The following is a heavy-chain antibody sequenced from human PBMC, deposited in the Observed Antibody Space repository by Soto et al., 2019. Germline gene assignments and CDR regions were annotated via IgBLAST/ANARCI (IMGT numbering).Heavy chain of an antibody. CDR3: ARRLVLKRRGDYYFYIDV. CDR2: IYPGDSDT. J-gene: IGHJ6*03. Sequence: GESLKISCKGSGYSFTSYWIGWVRQMPGKGLEWMGIIYPGDSDTRYSPSFQGQVTISADKSISTAYLQWSSLKASDTAMYYCARRLVLKRRGDYYFYIDVWGKRTTVPVSS. D-gene: IGHD1-1*01. V-gene: IGHV5-51*01. CDR1: GYSFTSYW.